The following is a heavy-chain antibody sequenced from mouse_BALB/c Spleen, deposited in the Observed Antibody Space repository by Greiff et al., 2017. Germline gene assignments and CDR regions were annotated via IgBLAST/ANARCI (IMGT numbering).Heavy chain of an antibody. D-gene: IGHD2-3*01. J-gene: IGHJ4*01. CDR3: GREGADGYYALDY. CDR1: GYSFTGYY. V-gene: IGHV1-37*01. Sequence: VQLQQSGPELVKPGASVKISCKASGYSFTGYYMHWVKQSHGKSLEWIGRINPYNGDTFYNQKFKGKATLTVDKSSSTAHMELLSLTSEDSAVYYCGREGADGYYALDYWGQGTSVTVSS. CDR2: INPYNGDT.